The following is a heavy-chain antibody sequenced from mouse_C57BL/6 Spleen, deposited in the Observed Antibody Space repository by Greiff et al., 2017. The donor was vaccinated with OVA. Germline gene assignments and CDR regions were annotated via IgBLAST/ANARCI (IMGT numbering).Heavy chain of an antibody. CDR3: ARSNWAYFDY. CDR2: IDPSDSYT. CDR1: GYTFTSYW. J-gene: IGHJ2*01. V-gene: IGHV1-50*01. Sequence: QVQLQQPGAELVKPGASVKLSCKASGYTFTSYWMQWVKQRPGQGLEWIGEIDPSDSYTNYNQKFKGKATLTVDTSSSTAYMQLSSLTSEDSAVYYCARSNWAYFDYWGQGTTLTVSS. D-gene: IGHD4-1*01.